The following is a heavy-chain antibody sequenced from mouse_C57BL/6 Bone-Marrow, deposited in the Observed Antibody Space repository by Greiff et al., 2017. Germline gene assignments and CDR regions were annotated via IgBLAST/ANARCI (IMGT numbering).Heavy chain of an antibody. J-gene: IGHJ2*01. Sequence: VQLKESGAELVRPGASVKLSCTASGFNIKDDYMHWVKQRPEQGLEWIGWIDPENGDTENASKFQGKATITADTSSNTAYLQLSSLTSEDTAVYYCTTGYFDYWGQGTTLTVSS. CDR2: IDPENGDT. CDR3: TTGYFDY. V-gene: IGHV14-4*01. CDR1: GFNIKDDY.